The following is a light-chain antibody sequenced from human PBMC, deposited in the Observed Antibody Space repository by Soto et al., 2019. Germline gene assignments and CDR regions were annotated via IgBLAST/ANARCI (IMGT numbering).Light chain of an antibody. Sequence: QSALTQPASVSRSPGQSITISCTGTSSDVGAYDYVSWYQQHPNKAPKLMIYDVSNRPSGVSNRFSGSKSGNTASLTISGLQAEDEPDYYCSSYTSTTTVVFGGGTKLTLL. CDR2: DVS. V-gene: IGLV2-14*01. J-gene: IGLJ2*01. CDR1: SSDVGAYDY. CDR3: SSYTSTTTVV.